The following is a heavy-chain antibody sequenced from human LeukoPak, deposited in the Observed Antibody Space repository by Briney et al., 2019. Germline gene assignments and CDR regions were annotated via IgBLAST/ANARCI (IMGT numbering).Heavy chain of an antibody. CDR1: GYTFTSYD. Sequence: ASVKVSCKASGYTFTSYDINWVRQATGQGLEWMGWMNPNSGNTGYAQKFQGRVTITRNTSISTAYMELSSLRSEDTAAYYCARAAVTTNYYYYMDVWGKGTTVTVSS. D-gene: IGHD4-17*01. V-gene: IGHV1-8*03. CDR3: ARAAVTTNYYYYMDV. CDR2: MNPNSGNT. J-gene: IGHJ6*03.